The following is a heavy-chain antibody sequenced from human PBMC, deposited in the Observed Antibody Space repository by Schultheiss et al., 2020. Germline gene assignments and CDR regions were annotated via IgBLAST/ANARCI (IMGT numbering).Heavy chain of an antibody. CDR3: TTDPVSGDHQVDY. D-gene: IGHD4-17*01. V-gene: IGHV3-15*01. CDR1: GFTFSNAW. Sequence: GGSLRLSCAASGFTFSNAWMSWVRQAPGKGLEWVGRIKSKTDGGTTDYAAPVKGRFTISRDDSKNTLYLQMNSLKTEDTAVYYCTTDPVSGDHQVDYWGQGTLVTVSS. J-gene: IGHJ4*02. CDR2: IKSKTDGGTT.